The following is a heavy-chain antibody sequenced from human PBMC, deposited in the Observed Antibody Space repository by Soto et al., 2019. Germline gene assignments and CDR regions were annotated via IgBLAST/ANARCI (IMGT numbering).Heavy chain of an antibody. CDR2: INAGNGNK. D-gene: IGHD3-3*01. Sequence: GASVKVSCKASGYTFTSYAMHWVRQAPGQGLEWMGWINAGNGNKRYSQKFQGRVTITRDTSASTAHMELSSLRSEDTAVYYCARFLSGYYSGPFDYWGQGTLVTVSS. V-gene: IGHV1-3*01. J-gene: IGHJ4*02. CDR3: ARFLSGYYSGPFDY. CDR1: GYTFTSYA.